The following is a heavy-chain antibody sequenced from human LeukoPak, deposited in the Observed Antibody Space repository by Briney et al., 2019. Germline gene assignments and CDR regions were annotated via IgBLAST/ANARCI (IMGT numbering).Heavy chain of an antibody. D-gene: IGHD2-2*01. CDR3: ARDLRVWGCSSTSCHAYAY. CDR2: ISVYNGNT. J-gene: IGHJ4*02. CDR1: GFTFTSYG. V-gene: IGHV1-18*01. Sequence: ASVKVSCKASGFTFTSYGISWVRQAPGQGLEWMGWISVYNGNTNYAQKLQGRVTMTTDTSTSTAYMELRSLRSDDTAVYYCARDLRVWGCSSTSCHAYAYWGQGTLVTVSS.